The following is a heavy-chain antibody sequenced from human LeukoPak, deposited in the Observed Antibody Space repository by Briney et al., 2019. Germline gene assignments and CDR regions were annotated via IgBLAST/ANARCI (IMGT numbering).Heavy chain of an antibody. V-gene: IGHV4-34*01. Sequence: SETLSLTCSVYARSFSCYYWSWIRQPPGKGLEWSVETNHSGSTNYNPSLKSLVTISVDTCKNHFSLKLSAMTAADSAVYYCARGGGGWLPFDYWGQGTLVAVTS. CDR3: ARGGGGWLPFDY. D-gene: IGHD5-24*01. CDR1: ARSFSCYY. CDR2: TNHSGST. J-gene: IGHJ4*02.